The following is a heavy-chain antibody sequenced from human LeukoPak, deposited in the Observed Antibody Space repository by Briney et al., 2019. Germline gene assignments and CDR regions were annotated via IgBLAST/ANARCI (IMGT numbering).Heavy chain of an antibody. Sequence: ASVKVSCKASGYTFTSYDISWVRQAPGQGLEWMGWISAYNGYTNYAQKLQGRVTMTTDTSTSTAYMGLRSLRSDDTAVYYCARDARRYCSGTSCSYFDYWGQGTLVTVSS. CDR1: GYTFTSYD. J-gene: IGHJ4*02. CDR3: ARDARRYCSGTSCSYFDY. V-gene: IGHV1-18*01. CDR2: ISAYNGYT. D-gene: IGHD2-2*01.